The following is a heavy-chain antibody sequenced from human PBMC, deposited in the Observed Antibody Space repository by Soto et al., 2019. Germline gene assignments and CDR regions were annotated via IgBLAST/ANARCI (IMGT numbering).Heavy chain of an antibody. CDR2: IYPGDSDT. Sequence: PGESLKISCKGSGYSFTSYWIGWVRQMPGKGLEWMGIIYPGDSDTRYSPSFQGQVTISADKSISTAYLQWSSPKASDTAMYYCARSQGDYEPYYYYGMGGWGQGTTVTVSS. CDR3: ARSQGDYEPYYYYGMGG. CDR1: GYSFTSYW. V-gene: IGHV5-51*01. J-gene: IGHJ6*02. D-gene: IGHD4-17*01.